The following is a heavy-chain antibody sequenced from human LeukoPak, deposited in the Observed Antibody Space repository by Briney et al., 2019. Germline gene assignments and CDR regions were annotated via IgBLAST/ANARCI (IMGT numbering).Heavy chain of an antibody. CDR3: AKDRVEGYGYFYGMDV. J-gene: IGHJ6*02. Sequence: PGRSLRLSCAASGFTFSSHGMNWVRQAPGKGLEWVAIISYDGRNKYYADSVKGRFTISRDNSKNTLYLQMNSLRAEDTAVYYCAKDRVEGYGYFYGMDVWGQGTTVTVSS. D-gene: IGHD5-18*01. CDR1: GFTFSSHG. V-gene: IGHV3-30*18. CDR2: ISYDGRNK.